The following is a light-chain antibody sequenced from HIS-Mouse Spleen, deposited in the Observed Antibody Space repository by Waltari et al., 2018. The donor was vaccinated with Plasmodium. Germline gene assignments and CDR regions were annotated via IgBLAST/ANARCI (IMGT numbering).Light chain of an antibody. CDR2: EVS. CDR1: SSDVGGYNY. J-gene: IGLJ2*01. CDR3: SSYAGSNNLV. Sequence: QSALTQPPSASGSPGQSVTISCTGTSSDVGGYNYVSWYQQHPGKAPQLMCYEVSKRPSGVPCRSSGSKSGNTASLPASGLQAEDEADYYCSSYAGSNNLVFGGGTKLTVL. V-gene: IGLV2-8*01.